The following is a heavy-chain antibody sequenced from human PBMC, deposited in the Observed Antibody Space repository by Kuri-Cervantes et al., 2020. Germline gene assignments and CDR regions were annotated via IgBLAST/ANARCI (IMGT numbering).Heavy chain of an antibody. CDR1: GFTFSSYA. Sequence: GGSLRLSCAASGFTFSSYAMNWVRQAPGKGLEWISYISSFTNTIYYADSVKGRFTISRDNANNSLSLEMNSLRVEDTAVYYCARDGQAEGNYADYWGQGTLVTVSS. J-gene: IGHJ4*02. D-gene: IGHD3-16*01. CDR3: ARDGQAEGNYADY. CDR2: ISSFTNTI. V-gene: IGHV3-48*01.